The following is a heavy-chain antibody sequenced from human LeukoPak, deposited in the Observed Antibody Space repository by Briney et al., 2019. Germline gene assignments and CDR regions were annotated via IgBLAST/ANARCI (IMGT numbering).Heavy chain of an antibody. CDR1: GFTFDDYA. CDR3: AKVGSGYSGYPLRYFDY. J-gene: IGHJ4*02. Sequence: GGSLRLSCAASGFTFDDYAMHWVRQAPGKGLEWVSGISWNSGSIGYADSVKGRFTISRDNAKNSLYLQMNSLRAEDTALYYCAKVGSGYSGYPLRYFDYWGQGTLVTVSS. V-gene: IGHV3-9*01. CDR2: ISWNSGSI. D-gene: IGHD5-12*01.